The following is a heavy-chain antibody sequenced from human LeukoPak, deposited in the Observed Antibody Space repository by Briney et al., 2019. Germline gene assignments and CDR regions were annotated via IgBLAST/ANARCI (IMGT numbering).Heavy chain of an antibody. V-gene: IGHV1-69*01. Sequence: SVKVSCKASGGTFSIYAISWVRQALGQGLEWMGGIIPIFGTTNYAQKFQGRVTITADESTSTAFMELSSLTSEDTAVCYCARRVGATTEPFDYWGQGTLVTVSS. D-gene: IGHD1-26*01. CDR3: ARRVGATTEPFDY. J-gene: IGHJ4*02. CDR1: GGTFSIYA. CDR2: IIPIFGTT.